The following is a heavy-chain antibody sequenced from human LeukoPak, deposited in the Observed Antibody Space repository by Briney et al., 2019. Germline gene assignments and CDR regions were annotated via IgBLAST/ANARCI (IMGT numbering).Heavy chain of an antibody. J-gene: IGHJ5*02. CDR2: IYTSGGT. Sequence: PSETLSLTCTVSGGSISSYYWSWIRQPAGKGLEWIGRIYTSGGTNYNPSLKSRVTMSVDTSKNQFSLKLSSVTAADTAVYYCARDMRGPPIGYSSGWYWFDPWAREPWSPSPQ. V-gene: IGHV4-4*07. D-gene: IGHD6-19*01. CDR3: ARDMRGPPIGYSSGWYWFDP. CDR1: GGSISSYY.